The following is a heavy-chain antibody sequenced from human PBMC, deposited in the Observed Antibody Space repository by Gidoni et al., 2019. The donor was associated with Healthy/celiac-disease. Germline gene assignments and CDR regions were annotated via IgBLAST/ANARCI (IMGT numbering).Heavy chain of an antibody. Sequence: EVQLVESGGGLVKPGGSLRLSCADSGFTFSSYSMNWVRQAPGKGLEWVSSISSSSSYIYHADSVKGRFTISRDNAKNSLYLQMNSLRAEDTAVYYCARDGGNDAFDIWGQGTMVTVSS. D-gene: IGHD1-26*01. J-gene: IGHJ3*02. V-gene: IGHV3-21*01. CDR1: GFTFSSYS. CDR2: ISSSSSYI. CDR3: ARDGGNDAFDI.